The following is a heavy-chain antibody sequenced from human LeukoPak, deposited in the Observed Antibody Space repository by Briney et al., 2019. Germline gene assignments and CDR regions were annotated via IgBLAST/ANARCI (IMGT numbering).Heavy chain of an antibody. D-gene: IGHD2-2*01. Sequence: PSETLSLTCTVSGGSISSGDYYWSWIRQPPGKGLEWIGYIYYSGSTYYNPSLKSRVTISADTSRNQFSLKLSSVTAADTAVYYCARGIPLGSDCSSTSCHAFDIWGQGTMVTVSS. CDR1: GGSISSGDYY. CDR2: IYYSGST. V-gene: IGHV4-30-4*08. CDR3: ARGIPLGSDCSSTSCHAFDI. J-gene: IGHJ3*02.